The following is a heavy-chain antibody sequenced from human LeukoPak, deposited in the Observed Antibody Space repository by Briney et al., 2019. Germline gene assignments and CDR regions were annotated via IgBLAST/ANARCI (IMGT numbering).Heavy chain of an antibody. CDR2: ICGSGGST. V-gene: IGHV3-23*01. J-gene: IGHJ4*02. Sequence: GGSLRLSCAASGFTFRSYAMSWPGHAPGKGVEWVSAICGSGGSTYYADSVKGRFTNSRDNSKNTLYLQMNRLRAEDTAVYYWAKDMSFLTGDNVSYFDDWGQGTLVTVSS. CDR1: GFTFRSYA. D-gene: IGHD4-17*01. CDR3: AKDMSFLTGDNVSYFDD.